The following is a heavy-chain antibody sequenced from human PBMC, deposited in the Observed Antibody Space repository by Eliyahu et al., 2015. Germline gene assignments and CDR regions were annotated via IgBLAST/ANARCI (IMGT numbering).Heavy chain of an antibody. D-gene: IGHD5-24*01. Sequence: QVQLVQSGAEVKKPGASVKVSCKASGYTFTSYYMHWVRQAPGQGLEWMGIINPSGGSTSYAQKFQGRVTMTKDTSTSTVYMELSSLRSEDTAVYYCAREMATTDFDYWGQGTLVTVSS. CDR3: AREMATTDFDY. CDR2: INPSGGST. J-gene: IGHJ4*02. CDR1: GYTFTSYY. V-gene: IGHV1-46*01.